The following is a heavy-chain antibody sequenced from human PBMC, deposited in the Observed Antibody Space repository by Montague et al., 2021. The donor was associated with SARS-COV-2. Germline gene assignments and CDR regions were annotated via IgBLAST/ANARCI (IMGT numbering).Heavy chain of an antibody. Sequence: SETLSLSCTVSGGSISSYYWSWIRQPPGKGLEWIGYIYYSGSTNYNPSLKSRVTISVDTSINQFSLKLSSVTAADTAVYYCARGSGWMGNAFDIWGQGTMVTVSS. CDR3: ARGSGWMGNAFDI. V-gene: IGHV4-59*01. J-gene: IGHJ3*02. CDR2: IYYSGST. CDR1: GGSISSYY. D-gene: IGHD6-19*01.